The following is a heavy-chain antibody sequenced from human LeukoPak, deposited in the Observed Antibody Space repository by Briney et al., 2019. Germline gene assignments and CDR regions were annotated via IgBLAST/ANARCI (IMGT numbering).Heavy chain of an antibody. J-gene: IGHJ5*02. CDR3: ARATSRFDP. D-gene: IGHD3-16*01. Sequence: PGGSLRLSCAASGFTLSSYGMHWVRQAPGKGLEWVAVISYDGSNKYYADSVKGRFTISRDNSKNTLYLQMNSLRAEDTAVYYCARATSRFDPWGQGTLVTVSS. CDR1: GFTLSSYG. CDR2: ISYDGSNK. V-gene: IGHV3-30*03.